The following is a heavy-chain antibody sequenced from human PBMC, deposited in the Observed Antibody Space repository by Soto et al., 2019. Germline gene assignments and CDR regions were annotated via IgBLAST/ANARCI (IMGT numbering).Heavy chain of an antibody. J-gene: IGHJ4*02. D-gene: IGHD6-6*01. CDR1: GGSISSGGYS. CDR2: IYYSGNT. Sequence: SETLSLTCAVSGGSISSGGYSWSWIRQPPGKGLEWIGYIYYSGNTYYNPSLKSRVTISIDTSRNQFSLKLTSVTAADTGVYYCASSSPFHYWGPGILVTVSS. CDR3: ASSSPFHY. V-gene: IGHV4-30-2*03.